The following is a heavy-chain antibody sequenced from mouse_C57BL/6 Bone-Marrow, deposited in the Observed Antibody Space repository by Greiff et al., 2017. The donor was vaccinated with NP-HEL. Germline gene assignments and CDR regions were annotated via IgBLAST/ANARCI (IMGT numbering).Heavy chain of an antibody. Sequence: EVKLQESGPGLVKPSQSLSLTCSVTGYSITSGYYWNWIRQFPGNKLEWMGYISYDGSNNYNPSLKNRISITRDTSKNQFFLKLNSVTTEDTATYYCAREGASTHWYFDVWGTGTTVTVSS. CDR3: AREGASTHWYFDV. J-gene: IGHJ1*03. CDR2: ISYDGSN. V-gene: IGHV3-6*01. D-gene: IGHD2-10*02. CDR1: GYSITSGYY.